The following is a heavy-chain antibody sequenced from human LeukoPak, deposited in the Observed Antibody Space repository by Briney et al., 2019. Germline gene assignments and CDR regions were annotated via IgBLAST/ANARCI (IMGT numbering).Heavy chain of an antibody. CDR1: VFTFDTYG. D-gene: IGHD3-22*01. CDR2: ISYDRNNE. V-gene: IGHV3-30*03. CDR3: ATRSIYYYYFDY. Sequence: GRSLRLSCAASVFTFDTYGMQWVRQAPGKGLDLVAVISYDRNNENYVDSVKGRFTISRDNSKNTLYLQMNSMRAEDTAVYYCATRSIYYYYFDYWGQGTLVIVSS. J-gene: IGHJ4*02.